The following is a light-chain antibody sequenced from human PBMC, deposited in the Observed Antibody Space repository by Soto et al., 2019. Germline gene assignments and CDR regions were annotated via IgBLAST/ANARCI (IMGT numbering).Light chain of an antibody. CDR1: QSISTY. J-gene: IGKJ1*01. V-gene: IGKV1-39*01. Sequence: DIQMTQSPSSLSASVGDRVTITCRASQSISTYLNWYQQTRGKAPKLLICAASDLQSGIPSRFSGGGSGTEFTLTISSLQHEDFATYYCQQSFSTRPTFGQGTKVEVK. CDR3: QQSFSTRPT. CDR2: AAS.